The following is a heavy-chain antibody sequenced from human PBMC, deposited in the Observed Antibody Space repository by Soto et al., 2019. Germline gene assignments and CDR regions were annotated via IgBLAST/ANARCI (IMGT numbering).Heavy chain of an antibody. J-gene: IGHJ4*02. D-gene: IGHD3-22*01. V-gene: IGHV4-31*03. Sequence: QVQLQESGPGLVKTSQTLSLTCTVSGGSISSGGYYWSGIRQHPGKVLEWIGYIYYSGSTYYNPSLKSRVTISVDTSKNQFSLKLSSVTAADTAVYYCASDNDSSGYYYSYWGQGTLVTVSS. CDR2: IYYSGST. CDR1: GGSISSGGYY. CDR3: ASDNDSSGYYYSY.